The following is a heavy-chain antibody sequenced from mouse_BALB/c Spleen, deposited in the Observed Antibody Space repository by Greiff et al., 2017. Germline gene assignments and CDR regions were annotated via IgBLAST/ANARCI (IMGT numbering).Heavy chain of an antibody. D-gene: IGHD5-5*01. Sequence: VQLKQSGAELVKPGASVKLSCTASGFNIKDTYMHWVKQRPEQGLEWIGRIDPANGNTKYDPKFQGKATITADTSSNTAYLQLSSLTSEDTAVYYCARGRGLPNFDYWGQGTTLTVSS. CDR2: IDPANGNT. CDR3: ARGRGLPNFDY. J-gene: IGHJ2*01. V-gene: IGHV14-3*02. CDR1: GFNIKDTY.